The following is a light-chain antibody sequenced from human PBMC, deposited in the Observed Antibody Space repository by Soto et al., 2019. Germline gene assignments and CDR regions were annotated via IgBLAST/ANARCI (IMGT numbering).Light chain of an antibody. Sequence: HSPGTLSLSKGERATLSCRASQSVSSNLAWYQQRPGQAPRLLIYSVSSRDTDIPARFSGGGSGTEFTLTINSLQSEDSAVYYCQQYHTWPVTFGGGTKVDIK. V-gene: IGKV3-15*01. CDR2: SVS. J-gene: IGKJ4*01. CDR3: QQYHTWPVT. CDR1: QSVSSN.